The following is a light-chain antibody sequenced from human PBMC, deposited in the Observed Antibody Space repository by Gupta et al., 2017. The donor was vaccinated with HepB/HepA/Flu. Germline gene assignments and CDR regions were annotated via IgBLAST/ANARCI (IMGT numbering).Light chain of an antibody. J-gene: IGLJ1*01. Sequence: QSALTQPASVSGCPGPSITIFSPGTSSDIGSYNYVSWYQQHPGKAPKLMIYDVTNRPSGDSNRFSGSKSGNTASLTISGLQAEDEADYYCSSYAGSSTVFGTGTEVTVL. V-gene: IGLV2-14*03. CDR3: SSYAGSSTV. CDR1: SSDIGSYNY. CDR2: DVT.